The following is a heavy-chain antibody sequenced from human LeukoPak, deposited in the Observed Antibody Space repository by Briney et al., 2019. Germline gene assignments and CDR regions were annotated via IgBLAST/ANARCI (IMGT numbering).Heavy chain of an antibody. CDR1: GFTFSSYG. D-gene: IGHD4-17*01. CDR2: IWYDGSNK. J-gene: IGHJ5*02. Sequence: PGGSLRLSCAASGFTFSSYGMHWVRQAPGKGLEWVAVIWYDGSNKYYADSVKGRFTISRDNSKNTLYLQMNSLRAEDTAVYYCAKEEGGDYGGEWFDPWGQGTLVTVSS. V-gene: IGHV3-33*06. CDR3: AKEEGGDYGGEWFDP.